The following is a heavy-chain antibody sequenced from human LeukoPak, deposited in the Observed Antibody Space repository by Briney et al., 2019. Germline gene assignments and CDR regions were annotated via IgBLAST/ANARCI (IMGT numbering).Heavy chain of an antibody. CDR2: INSDGSST. J-gene: IGHJ4*02. D-gene: IGHD1-26*01. CDR1: GFTFSHYW. Sequence: GGSLRLSCAASGFTFSHYWMHWVRQAPGKGLVWVSRINSDGSSTSYADSVKGRFTISRDNAKNTLYLQMNSLRAEDTAVYYCARGGGSYYMDYWGQGTLVTVSS. CDR3: ARGGGSYYMDY. V-gene: IGHV3-74*01.